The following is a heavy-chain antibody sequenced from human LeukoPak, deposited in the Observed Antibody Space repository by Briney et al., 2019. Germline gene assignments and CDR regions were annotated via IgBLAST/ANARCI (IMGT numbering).Heavy chain of an antibody. CDR1: GFTFSSYT. J-gene: IGHJ4*02. V-gene: IGHV3-21*01. CDR3: ARDWLVGATPPYYFDY. CDR2: INGLRSYI. D-gene: IGHD1-26*01. Sequence: PGVSLGLSCAACGFTFSSYTMTWVRQAPGKGLEGVSSINGLRSYIDYADSVKGRFTISRDNAKNSLYLQMNSLRAEDTAVYYCARDWLVGATPPYYFDYWGQGTLVTVSS.